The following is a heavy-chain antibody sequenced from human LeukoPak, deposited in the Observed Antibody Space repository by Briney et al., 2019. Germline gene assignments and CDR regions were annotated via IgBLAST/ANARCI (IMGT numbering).Heavy chain of an antibody. Sequence: GGSLRLSCAASGFTFSTYWMHWVRQGPGKGLVWVSRINTEGSSTTYAGSVKGRFSISRDNAKNMVYLQMNSLRAEDTAVHYCARSISAPYAFDIWGQGTMVTVSS. CDR3: ARSISAPYAFDI. D-gene: IGHD3-3*01. J-gene: IGHJ3*02. CDR1: GFTFSTYW. V-gene: IGHV3-74*01. CDR2: INTEGSST.